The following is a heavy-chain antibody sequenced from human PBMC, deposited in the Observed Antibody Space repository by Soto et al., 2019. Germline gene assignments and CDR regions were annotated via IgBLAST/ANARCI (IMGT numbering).Heavy chain of an antibody. D-gene: IGHD2-21*02. CDR2: IYHSGST. Sequence: SETLSLTCTVSGVSISSREYYWSWIRPPPGKGLEWIGYIYHSGSTYYNPSLKSRVTISVDRSKNQFSLKLSSVTAADTAVYYCARVAYCGGDCYRGFDPWGQGTLVTVS. CDR1: GVSISSREYY. CDR3: ARVAYCGGDCYRGFDP. V-gene: IGHV4-30-2*01. J-gene: IGHJ5*02.